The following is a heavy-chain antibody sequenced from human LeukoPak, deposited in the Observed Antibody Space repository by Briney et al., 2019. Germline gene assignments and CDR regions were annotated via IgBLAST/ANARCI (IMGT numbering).Heavy chain of an antibody. Sequence: PGGSLRLSCVASGFPFSSYWMTWVRQAPGKGLEWVANIKQDGSKKSYVDSVKGRFTISRDNAMNSLYLQMNSLRAEDTAVYYCASRRTVTSTDPHTFDIWGQGTMVTVSS. D-gene: IGHD4-17*01. J-gene: IGHJ3*02. CDR1: GFPFSSYW. V-gene: IGHV3-7*03. CDR3: ASRRTVTSTDPHTFDI. CDR2: IKQDGSKK.